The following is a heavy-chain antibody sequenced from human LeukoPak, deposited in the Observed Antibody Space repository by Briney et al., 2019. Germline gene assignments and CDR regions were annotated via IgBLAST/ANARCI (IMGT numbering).Heavy chain of an antibody. V-gene: IGHV3-48*01. Sequence: GGSLRLSCAASGFTFSSYSMDWVRQAPGKGLEWVSYISGSSSTIYYADSVKGRFTISRDNAKNSLYLQMNSLRAEDTAVYYCAKVPSSGSSYFDYWGQGTLVTVSS. CDR1: GFTFSSYS. D-gene: IGHD1-26*01. J-gene: IGHJ4*02. CDR3: AKVPSSGSSYFDY. CDR2: ISGSSSTI.